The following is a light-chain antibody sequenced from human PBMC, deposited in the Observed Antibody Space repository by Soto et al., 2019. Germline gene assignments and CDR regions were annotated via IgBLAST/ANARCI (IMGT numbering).Light chain of an antibody. Sequence: EIVLTQSPGTLSLSPGERLTLSCRTSQSLSTRSLAWYQQKPGQAPSLLIYEASTRAPGTPDRFSGSGSGTDITLTVSRLEPEDFAVYYCQQYGRLVGFGQGTKVEIK. CDR3: QQYGRLVG. CDR2: EAS. CDR1: QSLSTRS. V-gene: IGKV3-20*01. J-gene: IGKJ1*01.